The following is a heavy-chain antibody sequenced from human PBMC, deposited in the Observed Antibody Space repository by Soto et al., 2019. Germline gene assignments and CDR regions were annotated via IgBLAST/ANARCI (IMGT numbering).Heavy chain of an antibody. D-gene: IGHD6-19*01. CDR3: AREGIAVAGTDGFDAFDI. CDR2: MNPNSGNT. CDR1: GYTFTSYD. V-gene: IGHV1-8*01. J-gene: IGHJ3*02. Sequence: ASVKVSCKASGYTFTSYDINWVRQATGQGLEWMGWMNPNSGNTGYAQKFQGRVTMTRNTSISTAYMELSSLRSEDTAVYYCAREGIAVAGTDGFDAFDIWGQGTMVTVSS.